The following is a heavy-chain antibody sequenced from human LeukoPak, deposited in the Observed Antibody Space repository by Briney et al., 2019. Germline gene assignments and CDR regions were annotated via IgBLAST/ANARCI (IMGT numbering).Heavy chain of an antibody. V-gene: IGHV3-49*04. D-gene: IGHD2-2*01. CDR1: GFTFGDYA. CDR3: TSPPIYCSSTSCWFDP. Sequence: GGSLRLSCTASGFTFGDYAMSWVRQAPGKGLEWVGFIRSKAYGGTTEYAASVKGRFTISRDDSKSIAYLQMNSLKTEDTAVYYCTSPPIYCSSTSCWFDPWGQGTLVTVSS. CDR2: IRSKAYGGTT. J-gene: IGHJ5*02.